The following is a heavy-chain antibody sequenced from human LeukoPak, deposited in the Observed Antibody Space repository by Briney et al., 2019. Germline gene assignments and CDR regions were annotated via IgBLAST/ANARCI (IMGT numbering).Heavy chain of an antibody. J-gene: IGHJ4*02. CDR2: INHSGST. CDR3: ASRLLNNWNDSFRIFDY. D-gene: IGHD1-1*01. V-gene: IGHV4-34*01. Sequence: SETLSLTCAVYGGSFSGYYWSWIRQPPGKGLEWIGEINHSGSTNYNPSLKSRVTISVDTSKNQLSLKLSSVTAADTAVYYCASRLLNNWNDSFRIFDYWGQGTLVTVSS. CDR1: GGSFSGYY.